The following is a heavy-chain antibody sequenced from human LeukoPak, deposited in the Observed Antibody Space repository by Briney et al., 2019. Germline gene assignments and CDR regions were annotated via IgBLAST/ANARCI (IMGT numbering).Heavy chain of an antibody. Sequence: TLSLTCTVAGVSIGSGGYEWGGLREQPGKGLEWIGDIHYSGSTYNNPSLKSRVTISVDTSKNQFSLKLSSVTAADTAVYYCASAYLIRDAFDIWGQGTMVTVSS. V-gene: IGHV4-31*03. J-gene: IGHJ3*02. CDR1: GVSIGSGGYE. CDR2: IHYSGST. CDR3: ASAYLIRDAFDI. D-gene: IGHD3-16*01.